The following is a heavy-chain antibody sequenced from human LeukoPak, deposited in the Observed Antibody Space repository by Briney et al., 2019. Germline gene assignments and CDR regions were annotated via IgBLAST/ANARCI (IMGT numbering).Heavy chain of an antibody. Sequence: PGGTLRLSCAGSGFTFSSYGMNWVRQAPGKGLQWVSAFSGSGGSTYYADSVKGRFTISRDNSRNTLYLQMNSLRAEDTAVYYCARSGLSRFGFWGQGTLVTVSS. CDR3: ARSGLSRFGF. V-gene: IGHV3-23*01. CDR1: GFTFSSYG. D-gene: IGHD2/OR15-2a*01. CDR2: FSGSGGST. J-gene: IGHJ4*02.